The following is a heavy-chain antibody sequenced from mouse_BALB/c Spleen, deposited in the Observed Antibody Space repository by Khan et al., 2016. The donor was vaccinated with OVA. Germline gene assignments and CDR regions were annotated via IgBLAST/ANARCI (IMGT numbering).Heavy chain of an antibody. CDR2: IYFSGSI. J-gene: IGHJ4*01. D-gene: IGHD2-1*01. Sequence: EVQLQESGPDLVKPSQSLSLTCTVTGYSITSGYAWHWIRQFPGNKLEWMAYIYFSGSINYNPSLKSRISVNRDTSKNQFFLQLHSVTSEDTATYDCTRDGNYMDYWGQGTSVTVSS. CDR3: TRDGNYMDY. V-gene: IGHV3-1*02. CDR1: GYSITSGYA.